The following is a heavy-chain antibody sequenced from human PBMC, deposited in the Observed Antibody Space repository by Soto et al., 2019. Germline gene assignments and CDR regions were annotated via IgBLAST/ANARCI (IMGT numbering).Heavy chain of an antibody. Sequence: GGSLRLSCAASGFTSSSYGMHWVRQAPGKGLEWVAVISYDGSNKYYADSVKGRFTISRDNSKNTLYLQMNSLRAEDTAVYYCAKVRGTVTTFYYYYGMDVWGQGTTVTVSS. CDR2: ISYDGSNK. CDR1: GFTSSSYG. V-gene: IGHV3-30*18. D-gene: IGHD4-17*01. J-gene: IGHJ6*02. CDR3: AKVRGTVTTFYYYYGMDV.